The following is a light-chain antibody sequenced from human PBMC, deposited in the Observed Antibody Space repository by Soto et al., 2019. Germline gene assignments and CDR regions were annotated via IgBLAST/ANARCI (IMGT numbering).Light chain of an antibody. V-gene: IGKV3-20*01. CDR3: QQYDSSPLT. Sequence: ELVLTQSPGTLSLSPGERATLSCRASQTVNNNYLAWYQQIPGQAPRLLISGASGRATGTPDRFSGSASGTDFTLTISRLEPEDFAVYYCQQYDSSPLTFGGGTKVEIK. CDR1: QTVNNNY. J-gene: IGKJ4*01. CDR2: GAS.